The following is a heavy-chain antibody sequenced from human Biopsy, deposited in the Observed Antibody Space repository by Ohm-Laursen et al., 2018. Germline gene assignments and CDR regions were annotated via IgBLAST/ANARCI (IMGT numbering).Heavy chain of an antibody. CDR3: ARNTGWYGDLYYFDY. V-gene: IGHV1-46*01. J-gene: IGHJ4*02. CDR2: INPSGSTT. CDR1: GYSFTSYY. Sequence: ASVKVSCNASGYSFTSYYMHWVRQAPGQGLEWMGMINPSGSTTSYPQIFQGRVTMTRGTSKSTVNMELSSLRSADTAVYFCARNTGWYGDLYYFDYWGQGTLVTVSS. D-gene: IGHD6-19*01.